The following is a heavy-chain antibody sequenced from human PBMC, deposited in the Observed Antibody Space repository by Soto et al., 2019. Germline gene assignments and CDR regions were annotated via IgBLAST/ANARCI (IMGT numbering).Heavy chain of an antibody. CDR2: IYYSGST. Sequence: SETLSLTCTVSGGSISSYYWSWIRQPPGKGLEWIGYIYYSGSTNYNPSLKSRVTISVDTSKNQFSLKLSSVTAADTAVYYCARVGRERFLEWLLPSFYYYYGMDVWGQGTTVTVSS. J-gene: IGHJ6*02. CDR3: ARVGRERFLEWLLPSFYYYYGMDV. V-gene: IGHV4-59*01. CDR1: GGSISSYY. D-gene: IGHD3-3*01.